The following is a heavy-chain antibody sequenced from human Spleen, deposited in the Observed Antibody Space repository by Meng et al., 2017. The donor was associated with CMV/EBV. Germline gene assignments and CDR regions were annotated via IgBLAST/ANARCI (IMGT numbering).Heavy chain of an antibody. V-gene: IGHV3-30*04. D-gene: IGHD2-21*01. J-gene: IGHJ4*02. CDR1: GFTLSSFA. CDR2: LSYDGSNK. Sequence: GESLKISCAAAGFTLSSFAIHWVRQAPGKGLEWVAVLSYDGSNKYYADSVKGRFTISRDSSKNTLYLQMNSLRAEDTAVYYCARSIPRGDYFDYWGQGTLVTVSS. CDR3: ARSIPRGDYFDY.